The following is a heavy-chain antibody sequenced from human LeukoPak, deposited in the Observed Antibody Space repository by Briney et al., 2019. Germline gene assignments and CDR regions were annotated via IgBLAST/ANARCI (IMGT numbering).Heavy chain of an antibody. CDR2: IYSSGSA. CDR1: GGSISSGDYY. Sequence: SETLSLTCTVSGGSISSGDYYWTWVRQPPGKGLEWIGYIYSSGSAYYYPSLRSRLTISIDTSKNQFYLNLKSVTAADTAVYYCARAPGAFDYWGQRSLVTVSS. V-gene: IGHV4-30-4*01. CDR3: ARAPGAFDY. J-gene: IGHJ4*02.